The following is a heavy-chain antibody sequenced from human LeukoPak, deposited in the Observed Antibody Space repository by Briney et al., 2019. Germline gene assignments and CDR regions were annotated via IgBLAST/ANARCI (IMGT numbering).Heavy chain of an antibody. CDR1: GYTFTGYY. Sequence: GASVKVSCKASGYTFTGYYMHWVRQAPGQGLEWMGRINPNSGGSNYAQKFHDRVTMTTDTSTSTAYMELRSLRSDDTVVYYCARDRVGTVLDAFDIWGQGTMVTVSS. J-gene: IGHJ3*02. CDR2: INPNSGGS. V-gene: IGHV1-2*05. CDR3: ARDRVGTVLDAFDI. D-gene: IGHD1-14*01.